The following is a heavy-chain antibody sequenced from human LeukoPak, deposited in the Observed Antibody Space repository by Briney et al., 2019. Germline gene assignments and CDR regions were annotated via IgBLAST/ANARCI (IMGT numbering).Heavy chain of an antibody. CDR2: IQSNLDGGTT. D-gene: IGHD3-3*01. V-gene: IGHV3-15*01. CDR1: GFSFTSAW. CDR3: TTDFSHFDFSSGYYSY. J-gene: IGHJ4*02. Sequence: GGSLRLYCAASGFSFTSAWMVWVRQAPGKGLEWVGRIQSNLDGGTTDFAAPVKGRFTISRDDLARTVYLEMNNLKADDTGVYYCTTDFSHFDFSSGYYSYWGQGSLVTVSS.